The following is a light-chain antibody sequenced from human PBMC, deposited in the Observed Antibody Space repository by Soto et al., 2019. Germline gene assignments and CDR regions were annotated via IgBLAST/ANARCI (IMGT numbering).Light chain of an antibody. V-gene: IGLV2-23*01. CDR2: EDN. J-gene: IGLJ3*02. CDR3: CSFAGRTTWV. Sequence: QSALTQPASVSGSPGQSITISCTGTSSDVGSYNFVSWYQQSPGKAPKLIIYEDNKRPSRVSNRFSGSKSGDTASLTISGLQADDEADYYCCSFAGRTTWVFGGGTQLTVL. CDR1: SSDVGSYNF.